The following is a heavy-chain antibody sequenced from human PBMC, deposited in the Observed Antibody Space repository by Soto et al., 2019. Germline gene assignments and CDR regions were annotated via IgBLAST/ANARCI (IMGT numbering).Heavy chain of an antibody. CDR1: GFTFSSYG. V-gene: IGHV3-30*18. J-gene: IGHJ4*02. Sequence: QVQLVESGGGVVQPGRSLRLSCAASGFTFSSYGMHWVRQAPGKGLEWVAVISYDGSNKYYADSVKGRFNISRDNSKNTLYLQMNSLRAEDTAVYYCAKDAPYSSSWGAIDYWGQGTLVTVSS. CDR2: ISYDGSNK. D-gene: IGHD6-13*01. CDR3: AKDAPYSSSWGAIDY.